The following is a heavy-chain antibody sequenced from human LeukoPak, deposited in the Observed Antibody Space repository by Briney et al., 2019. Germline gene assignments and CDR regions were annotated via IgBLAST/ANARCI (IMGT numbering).Heavy chain of an antibody. V-gene: IGHV3-48*03. CDR3: ARERPFQFDP. Sequence: GGSLRLSCAASGFTFSGYEMNWARQAPGKGLEWVSYISSSGSTIYYADSVKGRFTISRDNAKNSLYLQMNSLRAEDTAVYYCARERPFQFDPWGQGTLVTVSS. CDR2: ISSSGSTI. CDR1: GFTFSGYE. J-gene: IGHJ5*02.